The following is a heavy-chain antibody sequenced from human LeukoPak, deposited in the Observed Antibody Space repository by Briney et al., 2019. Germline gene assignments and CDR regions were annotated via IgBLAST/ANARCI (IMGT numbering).Heavy chain of an antibody. V-gene: IGHV4-34*01. D-gene: IGHD5-18*01. J-gene: IGHJ6*04. CDR2: INHSGST. CDR3: ARGQLWSTQSDYYYYGMDV. CDR1: GGSFSGYY. Sequence: SETLSLTCAVYGGSFSGYYWSWIRHPPGKGLEWIGEINHSGSTNYNPPLKSRVPISVDTSKNQFSLKLSSVTAADTAVYYCARGQLWSTQSDYYYYGMDVWGEGTTVTVSS.